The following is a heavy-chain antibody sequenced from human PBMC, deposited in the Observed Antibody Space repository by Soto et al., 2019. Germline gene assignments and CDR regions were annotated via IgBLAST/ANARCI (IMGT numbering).Heavy chain of an antibody. CDR2: TFYSGST. CDR3: ARDSGSGGNFVC. Sequence: QVQLQESGPGLVKPSETLSLTCNVSGASVSNGSYSWNWIRQPPGKGLEWLAFTFYSGSTNYNPSLKSRVTISLDTSKNHLSLTLASVTAADTAIYYCARDSGSGGNFVCWGHGTLVTVSS. CDR1: GASVSNGSYS. D-gene: IGHD3-10*01. J-gene: IGHJ4*01. V-gene: IGHV4-61*03.